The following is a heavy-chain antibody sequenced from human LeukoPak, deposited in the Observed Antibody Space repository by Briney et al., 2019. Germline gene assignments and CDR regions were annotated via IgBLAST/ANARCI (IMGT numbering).Heavy chain of an antibody. CDR3: ARGCSSDSTEHWYFDL. V-gene: IGHV3-74*01. CDR1: GFSFSGHW. J-gene: IGHJ2*01. CDR2: ISPTGSTT. D-gene: IGHD2-15*01. Sequence: PGGSLRLSCTASGFSFSGHWMHWARQLPGKGLVWVSRISPTGSTTSYADSVKGRFTVSRDNAKNTLYLQVNNLRAEDTAVYYCARGCSSDSTEHWYFDLWGRGTLVTVSS.